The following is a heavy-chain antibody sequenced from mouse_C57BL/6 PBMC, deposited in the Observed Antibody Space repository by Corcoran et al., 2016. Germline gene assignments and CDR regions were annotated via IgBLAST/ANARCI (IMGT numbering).Heavy chain of an antibody. CDR1: GYTFTTYG. D-gene: IGHD3-3*01. V-gene: IGHV9-3*01. CDR2: INTYSGVP. Sequence: QIQLVQSGPELKKPGKTVKISCKASGYTFTTYGMSWVKQAPGKGLKWMGWINTYSGVPTYADDFKGRFAFSLETSASTAYLQINNLKNEDTATYFCARSRDGYFDVWGTGTTVTVSS. CDR3: ARSRDGYFDV. J-gene: IGHJ1*03.